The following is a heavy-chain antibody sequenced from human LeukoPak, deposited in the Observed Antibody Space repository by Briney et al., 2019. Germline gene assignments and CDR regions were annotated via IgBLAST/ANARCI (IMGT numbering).Heavy chain of an antibody. D-gene: IGHD6-19*01. Sequence: ASVKVSCKASGGTFSSYAISWVRQAPGQGLEWMGRIIPILGIANYAQKFQGRVTITADKSTSTAYMELSSLRSEDTAVYYCASGYSGSGWHPYYFDYWGQGTLVTVSS. CDR3: ASGYSGSGWHPYYFDY. CDR1: GGTFSSYA. CDR2: IIPILGIA. J-gene: IGHJ4*02. V-gene: IGHV1-69*04.